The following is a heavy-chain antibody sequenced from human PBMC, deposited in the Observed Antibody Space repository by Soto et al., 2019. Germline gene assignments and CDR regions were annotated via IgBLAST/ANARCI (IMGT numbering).Heavy chain of an antibody. V-gene: IGHV3-74*01. J-gene: IGHJ4*02. CDR3: CTVFEH. Sequence: EVQLVESGGGSVQPGGSLRLSCVASGITFTNYWMHWFRQVPGKGLVWVARVDSDGRGTSYADFVKGRFTISRDNAKNALYLQMNSLRVEDTAMYYCCTVFEHWGQGIPVTVSS. CDR2: VDSDGRGT. CDR1: GITFTNYW.